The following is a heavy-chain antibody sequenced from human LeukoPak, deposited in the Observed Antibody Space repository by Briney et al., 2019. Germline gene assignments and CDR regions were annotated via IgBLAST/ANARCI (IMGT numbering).Heavy chain of an antibody. CDR3: AKGPEDIVVVVAATFFDY. CDR2: ISGSGGST. Sequence: GGSLRLSCAASGFTFSNYGMHWVRQAPGKGLEWVSAISGSGGSTYYADSVKGRFTISRDNSKNTLYLQMNSLRAEDTAVYYCAKGPEDIVVVVAATFFDYWGQGTLVTVSS. J-gene: IGHJ4*02. D-gene: IGHD2-15*01. V-gene: IGHV3-23*01. CDR1: GFTFSNYG.